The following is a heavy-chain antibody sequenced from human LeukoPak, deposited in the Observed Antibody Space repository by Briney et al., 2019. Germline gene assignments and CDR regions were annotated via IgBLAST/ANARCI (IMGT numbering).Heavy chain of an antibody. J-gene: IGHJ3*02. CDR3: ARRHFDAFDI. CDR1: GFTFSRHC. CDR2: IWYDGSSK. Sequence: GALRLFYAASGFTFSRHCMEGVRRASGKGLEWVAVIWYDGSSKYYADSVKGRFTISRDNSKNTLYLQMDSLTAEDTAVYYCARRHFDAFDIWGQGTVVTVSS. V-gene: IGHV3-33*07.